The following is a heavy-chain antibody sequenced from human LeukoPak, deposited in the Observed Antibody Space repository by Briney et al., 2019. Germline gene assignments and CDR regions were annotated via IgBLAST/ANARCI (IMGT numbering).Heavy chain of an antibody. CDR1: GGSISSYY. J-gene: IGHJ5*02. V-gene: IGHV4-59*08. CDR3: ARHHPYYDSSGYPIWFDP. Sequence: SETLSLTCTVSGGSISSYYWSWIRQPPGKGLEWSGYIYYSRSTNYNPSLKSRVTISVDTSKTQFSRKLSTVTAADTAVYYCARHHPYYDSSGYPIWFDPWGQGTLVTVSS. CDR2: IYYSRST. D-gene: IGHD3-22*01.